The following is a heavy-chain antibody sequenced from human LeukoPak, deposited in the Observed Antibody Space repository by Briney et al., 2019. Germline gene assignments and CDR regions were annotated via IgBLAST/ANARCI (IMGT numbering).Heavy chain of an antibody. D-gene: IGHD5-18*01. Sequence: PSQTLSLTCTVSGGSISSGGYCWSWIRQHPGKGLEWIGYICYSGSTYYNPSLKSRVTISVDTSKNQFSLRLSSVTAVDTAVYYCARGGYSYGYIDYWGQGTPVTVSS. CDR1: GGSISSGGYC. CDR3: ARGGYSYGYIDY. CDR2: ICYSGST. V-gene: IGHV4-31*03. J-gene: IGHJ4*02.